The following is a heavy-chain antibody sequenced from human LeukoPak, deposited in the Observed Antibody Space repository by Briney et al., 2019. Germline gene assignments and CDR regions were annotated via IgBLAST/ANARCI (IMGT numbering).Heavy chain of an antibody. Sequence: SGTLSLTCAVYGGSFSGYYWSWIRQPPGKGLEWVGETNHSGSTNYNPSLKSRVTISVDTSKNQFSLKLSSVTAADTAVYYCARGSLAPPRIQLWLRHAFDIWGQGTMVTVSS. J-gene: IGHJ3*02. V-gene: IGHV4-34*01. D-gene: IGHD5-18*01. CDR1: GGSFSGYY. CDR2: TNHSGST. CDR3: ARGSLAPPRIQLWLRHAFDI.